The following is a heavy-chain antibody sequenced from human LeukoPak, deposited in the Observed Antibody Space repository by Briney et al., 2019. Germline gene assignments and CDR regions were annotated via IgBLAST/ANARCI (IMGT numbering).Heavy chain of an antibody. D-gene: IGHD4-17*01. Sequence: SETLSLTCTVSGYSISSGYYWGWIRQPPGKGLEWIGSIYHSGSTYYNPSLKSRVTISVDTSKNQFSLKLSSVTAADTAVYYCASHPTVTTYSDYWGQGTLVTVSS. CDR2: IYHSGST. J-gene: IGHJ4*02. V-gene: IGHV4-38-2*02. CDR3: ASHPTVTTYSDY. CDR1: GYSISSGYY.